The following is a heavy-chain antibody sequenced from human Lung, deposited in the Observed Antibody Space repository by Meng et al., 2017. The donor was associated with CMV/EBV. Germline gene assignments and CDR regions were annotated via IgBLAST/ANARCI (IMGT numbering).Heavy chain of an antibody. CDR1: GGTFRSYA. D-gene: IGHD3-3*01. V-gene: IGHV1-69*05. Sequence: XVXVSXXASGGTFRSYAINWVRQAPGQGLEWMGGIIPIYGTANYGQKFQGRVTITTDESTSTVYMEMSSLRSEDTAVYYCARDLRAIPSGYYYYYYYGMDVWGQGTTVXVSS. CDR3: ARDLRAIPSGYYYYYYYGMDV. J-gene: IGHJ6*02. CDR2: IIPIYGTA.